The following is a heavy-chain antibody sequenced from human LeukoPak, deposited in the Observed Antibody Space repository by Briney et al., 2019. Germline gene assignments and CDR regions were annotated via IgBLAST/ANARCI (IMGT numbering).Heavy chain of an antibody. CDR2: INPNSGGT. V-gene: IGHV1-2*02. D-gene: IGHD5/OR15-5a*01. Sequence: GASVKVSCKASGYTFTGYYMHWVRQAPGQGLEWMGWINPNSGGTNYAQKFQGRVTLTTDTSTRTAYMELRNLRSDDTAVYYCARGPSNSVGNRVYFDFWGQGTLVTVS. J-gene: IGHJ4*02. CDR1: GYTFTGYY. CDR3: ARGPSNSVGNRVYFDF.